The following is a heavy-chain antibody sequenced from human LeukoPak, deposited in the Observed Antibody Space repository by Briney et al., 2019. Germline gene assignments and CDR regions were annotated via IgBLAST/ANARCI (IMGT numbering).Heavy chain of an antibody. D-gene: IGHD3-10*01. CDR3: ARGPYYGSGSYLSY. V-gene: IGHV4-34*01. CDR2: INHSGSA. CDR1: VGSFSGYY. J-gene: IGHJ4*02. Sequence: PSETLSLTCAVDVGSFSGYYWSWIRQPPGKGLEWVGEINHSGSANYNPSLKSRVTISVDTSKNRLFLKLSSVTAADTAVYYCARGPYYGSGSYLSYWGQGTLVTVSS.